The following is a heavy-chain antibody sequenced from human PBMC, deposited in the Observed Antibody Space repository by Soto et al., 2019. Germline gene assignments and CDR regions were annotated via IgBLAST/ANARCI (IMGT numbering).Heavy chain of an antibody. CDR3: ARDRPLSIAARTYYYYGMDV. J-gene: IGHJ6*02. D-gene: IGHD6-6*01. CDR1: VDSVSSNSAA. Sequence: PSQTLSLTCAISVDSVSSNSAAWNRIRQSPSRGLEWLGRTYYRSKWYNDYAVSVKSRITINPDTSKNQFSLQLNSVTPEDTAVYYCARDRPLSIAARTYYYYGMDVWGQGTTVTVSS. CDR2: TYYRSKWYN. V-gene: IGHV6-1*01.